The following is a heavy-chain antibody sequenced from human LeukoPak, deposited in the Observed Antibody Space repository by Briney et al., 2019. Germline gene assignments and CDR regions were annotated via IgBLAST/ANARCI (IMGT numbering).Heavy chain of an antibody. CDR2: IYYSGST. Sequence: SETLSLTCTVSGGSISSYYWSWIRQPPGKGLEWIGYIYYSGSTNYNPSLKSRVTISVDTSKNQFSLKLSSVTAADTAVYYCARPRPQLWFGELFAFDYWGQGTLVTVSS. V-gene: IGHV4-59*08. D-gene: IGHD3-10*01. CDR1: GGSISSYY. CDR3: ARPRPQLWFGELFAFDY. J-gene: IGHJ4*02.